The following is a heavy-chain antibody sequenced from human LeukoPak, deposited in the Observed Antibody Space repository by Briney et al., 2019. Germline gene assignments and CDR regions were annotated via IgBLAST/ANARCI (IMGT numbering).Heavy chain of an antibody. D-gene: IGHD6-19*01. CDR3: ARGGEGPRLAGSF. Sequence: AAVKVSCKASVYTFTRYYIRWVRQAPGQGPVWLGMIHPSGGSTTYAQRFQGRVTMTRDMSTSTVFMELSSLRSEDTAVYYCARGGEGPRLAGSFWGQGTLVTVSS. CDR2: IHPSGGST. CDR1: VYTFTRYY. J-gene: IGHJ4*02. V-gene: IGHV1-46*01.